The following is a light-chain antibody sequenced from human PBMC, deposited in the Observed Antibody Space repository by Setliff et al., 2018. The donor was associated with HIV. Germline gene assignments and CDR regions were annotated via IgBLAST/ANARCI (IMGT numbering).Light chain of an antibody. V-gene: IGLV2-14*03. J-gene: IGLJ1*01. CDR2: DVS. CDR3: SSYTSTSTLCV. CDR1: RSDVGGYNY. Sequence: QSVLTQAASVSGSPGQSITMSCTGTRSDVGGYNYVSWYQQHPGKAPKLMIYDVSNRPSGVSNRFSGSKSGNTASLTISGPQAEDEADYYCSSYTSTSTLCVFGTGTKV.